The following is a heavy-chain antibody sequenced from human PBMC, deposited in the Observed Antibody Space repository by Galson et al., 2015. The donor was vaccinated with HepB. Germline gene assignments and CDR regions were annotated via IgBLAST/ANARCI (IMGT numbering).Heavy chain of an antibody. CDR3: ATAIHGANSWNQ. CDR1: GYTFNGYW. D-gene: IGHD1-1*01. CDR2: IYFGGSDT. V-gene: IGHV5-51*01. J-gene: IGHJ1*01. Sequence: QSGAEVKEPGESLRISCKASGYTFNGYWIGWVRQMPGKGLEWMGFIYFGGSDTRYSPSFQGHATIPADKSINTAYLRWSSLEASDTAIYYCATAIHGANSWNQWGQGTLVTVSS.